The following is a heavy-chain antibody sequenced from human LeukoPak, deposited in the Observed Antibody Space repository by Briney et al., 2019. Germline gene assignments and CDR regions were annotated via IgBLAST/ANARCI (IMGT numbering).Heavy chain of an antibody. V-gene: IGHV1-24*01. J-gene: IGHJ5*02. CDR3: ATARSILRLGELSFAPHWFDP. Sequence: ASVKVSCKVSGYNLTELSMHWVRQAPGKGLEWMGGFDPEDGETIYAQKFQGRVTMTEDTSSDTAYMELSSLRSEDTAVYYCATARSILRLGELSFAPHWFDPWGQGTLVTVSS. D-gene: IGHD3-16*02. CDR2: FDPEDGET. CDR1: GYNLTELS.